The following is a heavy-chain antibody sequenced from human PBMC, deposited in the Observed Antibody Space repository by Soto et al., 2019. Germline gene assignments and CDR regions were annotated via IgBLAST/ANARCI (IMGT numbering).Heavy chain of an antibody. Sequence: GAALRLSCAASGFTFSSFWMHWVGQAPGKGLVWDSRMNSDGRRKTYADSVKGRFTISRDNAKNTLYLQMDSLRAEDTAVYSCVRGYYGSGVDYWGQGTLVTVSS. CDR1: GFTFSSFW. CDR2: MNSDGRRK. V-gene: IGHV3-74*01. CDR3: VRGYYGSGVDY. D-gene: IGHD3-10*01. J-gene: IGHJ4*02.